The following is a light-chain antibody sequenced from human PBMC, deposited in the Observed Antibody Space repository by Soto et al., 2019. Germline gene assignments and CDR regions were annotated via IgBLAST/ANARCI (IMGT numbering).Light chain of an antibody. J-gene: IGKJ1*01. Sequence: DIQMTQSPSTLSASVGDRVTITCRASQSISTWLAWYQRKPGKAPKLLIYDASSLEGGVPSRFSGSGSGTEFTLTISSLQPDDFATYYCQHYNTYSSTFGQGTK. V-gene: IGKV1-5*01. CDR3: QHYNTYSST. CDR2: DAS. CDR1: QSISTW.